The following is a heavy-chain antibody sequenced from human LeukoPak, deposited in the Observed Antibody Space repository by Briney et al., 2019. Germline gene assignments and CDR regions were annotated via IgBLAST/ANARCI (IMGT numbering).Heavy chain of an antibody. J-gene: IGHJ4*02. Sequence: GGSLRLSCGASGFTFNSYSMNWVRQAPGKGLEWVSYISSSTNRIYYADSVKGRFTISRDSARWSLFLQMNSLRDEDTAVYYCARDIHWAFDYWGQGTLVTVSS. V-gene: IGHV3-48*02. CDR1: GFTFNSYS. CDR3: ARDIHWAFDY. CDR2: ISSSTNRI. D-gene: IGHD7-27*01.